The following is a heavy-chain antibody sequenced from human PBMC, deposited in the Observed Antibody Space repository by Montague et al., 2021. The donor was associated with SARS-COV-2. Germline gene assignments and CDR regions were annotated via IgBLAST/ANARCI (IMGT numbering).Heavy chain of an antibody. CDR3: ARGSMVRGGKVYYGVDV. Sequence: TLSLTCAVSGGSISSGGYSWNWIRQPPGKGQEWIGYIYHSGSTYYNPSLKSRVTISLDSSKNQFSLNLTSVTAADTAVYYCARGSMVRGGKVYYGVDVWGQGTTVTVSS. CDR2: IYHSGST. D-gene: IGHD3-10*01. V-gene: IGHV4-30-2*01. J-gene: IGHJ6*02. CDR1: GGSISSGGYS.